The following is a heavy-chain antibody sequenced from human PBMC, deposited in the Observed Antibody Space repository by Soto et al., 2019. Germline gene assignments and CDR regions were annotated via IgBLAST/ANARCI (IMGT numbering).Heavy chain of an antibody. J-gene: IGHJ5*02. CDR1: GFTFDDYA. Sequence: EVQLVESGGGLVQPGRSLRLSCAASGFTFDDYAMHWVRQAPGKGLEWVSGISWNSGSTGYADSVKGRFTISRDNAXXXLXXXXXXXXXXXXXXXXXXXXXXXXXXXAAGFDPWGQGTLVTVSS. D-gene: IGHD2-15*01. CDR3: XXXXXXXXXXAAGFDP. V-gene: IGHV3-9*01. CDR2: ISWNSGST.